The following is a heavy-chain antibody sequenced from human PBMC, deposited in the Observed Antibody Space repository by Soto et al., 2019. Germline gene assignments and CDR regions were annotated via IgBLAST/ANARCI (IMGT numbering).Heavy chain of an antibody. J-gene: IGHJ5*02. CDR3: ARDQGYDFWSGYYSFDP. Sequence: QVQLVQSGAEVKKPGSSVKVSCKASGGTFSSYAISWVRQAPGQGLEWMGGIIPIFGTANYAQKFQGRVTITADESTSTAYMELSSLRSEDKAVYYCARDQGYDFWSGYYSFDPWGQGTLVTVSS. D-gene: IGHD3-3*01. V-gene: IGHV1-69*12. CDR1: GGTFSSYA. CDR2: IIPIFGTA.